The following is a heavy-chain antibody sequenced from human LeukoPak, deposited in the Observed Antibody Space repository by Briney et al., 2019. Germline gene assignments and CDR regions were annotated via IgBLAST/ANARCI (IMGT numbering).Heavy chain of an antibody. CDR2: ISRTGNTI. Sequence: GGSLRLSCAASGFIFNDYYMSWIRQAPGKGLEWLSYISRTGNTIYYRDSVKGRFTISRDNANNLLHLQMDNLRAEDTAVYYCGRDLGSSTVTTAFDYWGQGTLVTVSS. V-gene: IGHV3-11*01. CDR1: GFIFNDYY. J-gene: IGHJ4*02. CDR3: GRDLGSSTVTTAFDY. D-gene: IGHD4-17*01.